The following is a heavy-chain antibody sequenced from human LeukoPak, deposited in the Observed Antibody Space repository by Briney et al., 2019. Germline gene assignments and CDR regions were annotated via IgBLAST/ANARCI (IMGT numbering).Heavy chain of an antibody. J-gene: IGHJ3*02. CDR1: GGSISSSTYY. V-gene: IGHV4-39*01. Sequence: PSETLSLTCSVSGGSISSSTYYWGWLRQPPGKGLEWIGSIYYSGSVNYTPSLKTRVTISADTSKNQLSLKLTSVTAADTALYYCARQGSGGRALDIWGQGTMVTVSS. CDR2: IYYSGSV. CDR3: ARQGSGGRALDI.